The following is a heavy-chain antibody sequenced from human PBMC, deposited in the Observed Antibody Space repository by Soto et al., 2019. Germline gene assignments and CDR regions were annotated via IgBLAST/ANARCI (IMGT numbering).Heavy chain of an antibody. CDR3: ARAGVKDSGTYYYDYSQGMDV. J-gene: IGHJ6*02. CDR1: CYTFTTYG. D-gene: IGHD1-26*01. CDR2: ISGHNGNT. Sequence: QVQLVQSGAEVKKPGASVKVSCKASCYTFTTYGISWVRQAPGQGLEWMGWISGHNGNTNYAQNLQGRGTMTIDTATSTAYMALRSLRSADTAVYSCARAGVKDSGTYYYDYSQGMDVWCQGTTVTVSS. V-gene: IGHV1-18*01.